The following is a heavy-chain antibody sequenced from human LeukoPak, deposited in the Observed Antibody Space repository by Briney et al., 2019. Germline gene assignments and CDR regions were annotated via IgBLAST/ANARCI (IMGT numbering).Heavy chain of an antibody. D-gene: IGHD5-18*01. CDR1: GGSISSSSYY. CDR2: IYYSGRT. J-gene: IGHJ3*02. V-gene: IGHV4-39*07. Sequence: SETLSLTCTVSGGSISSSSYYWGWIRQPPGKGLEWLGSIYYSGRTYYNPSLKSRVTISVDTSKNQYSLKLSSVTAADTAVYYCARRDIQLWYLDAFDIWGQGTMVTVSS. CDR3: ARRDIQLWYLDAFDI.